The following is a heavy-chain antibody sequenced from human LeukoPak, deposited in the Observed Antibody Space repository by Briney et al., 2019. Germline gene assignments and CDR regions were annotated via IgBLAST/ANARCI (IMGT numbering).Heavy chain of an antibody. CDR2: ISAYNGNT. V-gene: IGHV1-18*01. CDR1: GYTFSSYG. D-gene: IGHD1-1*01. CDR3: ARVDTTVPLLTYYYGVDV. J-gene: IGHJ6*02. Sequence: GASVKVSCKASGYTFSSYGISWVRQAPGQGLEWMAWISAYNGNTNYAQKVQGRVTMTTDTSTSTAYMELRSLRSDDTAVYYCARVDTTVPLLTYYYGVDVWGHGTTVTVSS.